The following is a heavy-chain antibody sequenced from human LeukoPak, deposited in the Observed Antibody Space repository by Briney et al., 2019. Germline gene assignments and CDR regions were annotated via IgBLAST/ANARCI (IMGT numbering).Heavy chain of an antibody. D-gene: IGHD5-18*01. CDR3: ARATRGYSYGLDY. J-gene: IGHJ4*02. CDR1: GYTFIGYY. Sequence: ASVKVSCKASGYTFIGYYMHWVRQAPGQRLEWMGWINAGNGNTKYSQEFQGRVTITRDTSASTAYMELSSLRSEDMAVYYCARATRGYSYGLDYWGQGTLVTVSS. V-gene: IGHV1-3*03. CDR2: INAGNGNT.